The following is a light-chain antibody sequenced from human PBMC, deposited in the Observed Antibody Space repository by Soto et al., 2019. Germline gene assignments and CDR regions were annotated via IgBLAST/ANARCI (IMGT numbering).Light chain of an antibody. V-gene: IGKV3-20*01. CDR2: DSS. CDR3: QQPGTSPIT. J-gene: IGKJ5*01. Sequence: IVLTQSPGTLSLSPGERATLSCRTSQTVSSTYFAWYQQRPGQSPRLLFYDSSTRAAGIPDRFSCSGSGRDFTLTINRLEPEDSAVYYCQQPGTSPITFGQGTRLEIK. CDR1: QTVSSTY.